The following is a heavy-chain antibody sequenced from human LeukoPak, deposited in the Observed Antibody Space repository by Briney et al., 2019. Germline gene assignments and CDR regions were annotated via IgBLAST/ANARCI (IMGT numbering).Heavy chain of an antibody. CDR2: IYYSGST. V-gene: IGHV4-59*01. J-gene: IGHJ6*02. CDR1: GGSISSYY. Sequence: SETLSLTCTVAGGSISSYYWSWIRQHPGKGLEWIGYIYYSGSTNYNPSLKSRVTISVDTSKNQFSLKLSSVTAADTAVYYCARDRLAVAGNYYSYGLDVWGQGTTVTVSS. D-gene: IGHD6-19*01. CDR3: ARDRLAVAGNYYSYGLDV.